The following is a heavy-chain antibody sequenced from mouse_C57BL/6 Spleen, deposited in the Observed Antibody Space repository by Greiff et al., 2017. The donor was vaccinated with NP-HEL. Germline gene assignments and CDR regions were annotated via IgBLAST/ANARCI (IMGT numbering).Heavy chain of an antibody. CDR2: ISYDGSN. D-gene: IGHD3-1*01. V-gene: IGHV3-6*01. CDR1: GYSITSGYY. CDR3: AKVGLESRYYYAMDY. J-gene: IGHJ4*01. Sequence: EVKLQESGPGLVKPSQSLSLTCSVTGYSITSGYYWNWIRQFPGNKLEWMGYISYDGSNNYNPSLKNRISITRDTSKNQFFLKLNSVTTEDTATYYCAKVGLESRYYYAMDYWGQGTSVTVSS.